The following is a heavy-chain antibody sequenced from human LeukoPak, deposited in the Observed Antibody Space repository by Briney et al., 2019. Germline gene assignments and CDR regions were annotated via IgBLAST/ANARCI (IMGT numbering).Heavy chain of an antibody. J-gene: IGHJ3*02. CDR1: GFTFSAFA. Sequence: GGSLRLSCAASGFTFSAFAMTWVRQAPGKGLEWVSGISWNSGSIGYADSVKGRFTISRDNAKNSLYLQMNSLRAEDTALYYCAKDSSGYYPASDDAFDIWGQGTMVTVSS. V-gene: IGHV3-9*01. CDR2: ISWNSGSI. D-gene: IGHD3-22*01. CDR3: AKDSSGYYPASDDAFDI.